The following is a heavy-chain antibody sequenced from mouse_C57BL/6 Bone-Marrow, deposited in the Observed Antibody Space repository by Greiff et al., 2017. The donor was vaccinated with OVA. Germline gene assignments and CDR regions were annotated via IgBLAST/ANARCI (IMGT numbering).Heavy chain of an antibody. CDR1: GYTFTSYG. J-gene: IGHJ1*03. V-gene: IGHV1-81*01. CDR3: ARRDYYGSPRYFDV. CDR2: IYPRSGNT. Sequence: QVQLQQSGAELARPGASVKLSCKASGYTFTSYGISWVKQRTGQGLEWIGEIYPRSGNTYYNEKFKGKATLTADKSSSTAYMELRSLTSEDSAVYFCARRDYYGSPRYFDVWGTGTTVTVSS. D-gene: IGHD1-1*01.